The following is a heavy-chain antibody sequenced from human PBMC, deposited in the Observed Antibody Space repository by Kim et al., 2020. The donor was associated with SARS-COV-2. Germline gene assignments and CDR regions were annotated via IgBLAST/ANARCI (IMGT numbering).Heavy chain of an antibody. J-gene: IGHJ4*02. V-gene: IGHV3-23*01. CDR3: AKDGPTGGYFDY. D-gene: IGHD3-16*01. Sequence: YYADSAKGRFTISRDKSKNTLYLQMSRLRAEDTAVYYCAKDGPTGGYFDYWGQGTLVTVSS.